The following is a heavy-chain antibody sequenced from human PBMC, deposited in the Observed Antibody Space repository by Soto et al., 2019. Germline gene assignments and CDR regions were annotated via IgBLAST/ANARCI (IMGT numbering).Heavy chain of an antibody. Sequence: QITLKESGPTLVKPTQTLTLTCTFSGFSLSTSGVGVGWIRQPPGKALEWLALIYWDDGKHYSPSLKTRLTITRETSKNQVVLKMTNMDPVDTATYYCAHRLGIAVTAHFDYWGQGTLVTVSS. V-gene: IGHV2-5*02. J-gene: IGHJ4*02. CDR1: GFSLSTSGVG. CDR3: AHRLGIAVTAHFDY. CDR2: IYWDDGK. D-gene: IGHD6-19*01.